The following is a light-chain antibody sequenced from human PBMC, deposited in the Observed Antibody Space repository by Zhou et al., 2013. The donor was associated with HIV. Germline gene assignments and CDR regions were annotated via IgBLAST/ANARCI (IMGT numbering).Light chain of an antibody. V-gene: IGKV1-39*01. CDR3: QQYNSYPYT. J-gene: IGKJ2*01. Sequence: DIQMTQSPSSLSASVGDRVTITCRASQSISSYLNWYQQKPGKAPKLLIYAASTLQSGVPSRFSGSGSGTEFTLTISSLQPDDFATYFCQQYNSYPYTFGPGSKLEIK. CDR1: QSISSY. CDR2: AAS.